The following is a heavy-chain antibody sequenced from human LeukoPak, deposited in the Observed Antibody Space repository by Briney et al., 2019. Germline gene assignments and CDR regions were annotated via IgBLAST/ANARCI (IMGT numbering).Heavy chain of an antibody. CDR1: GGTFSSYA. D-gene: IGHD3-3*01. CDR3: ARGLSARFLEWLSYFDY. J-gene: IGHJ4*02. CDR2: IIPIFGTA. Sequence: SVKVSYKASGGTFSSYAISWMRQAPGQGLEWMGGIIPIFGTANYAQKFQGRVTITTDESTSTAYMELSSLRSEDTAVYYCARGLSARFLEWLSYFDYWGQGTLVTVSS. V-gene: IGHV1-69*05.